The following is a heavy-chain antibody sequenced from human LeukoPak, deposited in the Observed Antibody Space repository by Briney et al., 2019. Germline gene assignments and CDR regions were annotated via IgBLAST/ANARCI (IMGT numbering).Heavy chain of an antibody. V-gene: IGHV1-8*01. Sequence: ASVKVSCKASGYTFTSYDINWVRQATGRGLEWMGWMNPNSGNTGYAQKFQGRVTMTRNTSISTAYMELSSLRSEDTAVYYCARGWVVDYYYYYGMDVWGQGTTVTVSS. CDR3: ARGWVVDYYYYYGMDV. CDR2: MNPNSGNT. J-gene: IGHJ6*02. CDR1: GYTFTSYD. D-gene: IGHD2-2*01.